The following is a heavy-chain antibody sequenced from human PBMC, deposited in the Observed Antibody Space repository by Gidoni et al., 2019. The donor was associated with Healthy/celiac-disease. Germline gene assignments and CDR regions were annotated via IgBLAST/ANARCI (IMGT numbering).Heavy chain of an antibody. CDR3: ARGSKELGYYYYYGMDV. V-gene: IGHV4-34*01. Sequence: QVQLQKWGAGLLKPSETLSLTCAVYGGSLSGYYWSWIRQPPGKGLEWIGEITHSGITNYNPSLKSRVPISVDTSKNQFSLKLSSVTAADTAVYYCARGSKELGYYYYYGMDVWGQGTTVTVSS. J-gene: IGHJ6*02. CDR1: GGSLSGYY. D-gene: IGHD1-26*01. CDR2: ITHSGIT.